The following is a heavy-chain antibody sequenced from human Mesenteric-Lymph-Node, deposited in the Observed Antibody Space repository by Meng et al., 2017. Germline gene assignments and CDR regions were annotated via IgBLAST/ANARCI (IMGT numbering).Heavy chain of an antibody. CDR1: GFTFSSYS. J-gene: IGHJ4*02. CDR3: VTWPHADY. CDR2: IWYDGSNK. V-gene: IGHV3-33*03. D-gene: IGHD5-12*01. Sequence: GESLKISCAASGFTFSSYSMNWVRQAPGKGLEWVAVIWYDGSNKYYADSVKGRFTISRDNAKNSLYLQMNSLRADDTAVYYCVTWPHADYWGQGTLVTVSS.